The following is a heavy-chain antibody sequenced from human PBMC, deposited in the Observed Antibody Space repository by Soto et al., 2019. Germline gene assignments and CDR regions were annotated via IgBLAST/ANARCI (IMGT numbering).Heavy chain of an antibody. CDR3: ARELFDYFDY. D-gene: IGHD3-3*01. V-gene: IGHV1-69*01. J-gene: IGHJ4*02. CDR1: RDTFNRYT. CDR2: IIPILGTV. Sequence: QVQLVQSGTEVKKPGSSVTVSCKASRDTFNRYTISWVRQAPGQGLEWMGGIIPILGTVNYAQKFQGRVTITADESTSTGHMELSNLTSEDTAVYFCARELFDYFDYWAQGTLVTVSS.